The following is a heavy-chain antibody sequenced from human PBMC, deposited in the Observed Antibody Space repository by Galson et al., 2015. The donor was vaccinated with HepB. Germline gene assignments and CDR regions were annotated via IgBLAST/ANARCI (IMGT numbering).Heavy chain of an antibody. V-gene: IGHV3-23*01. CDR1: GFTFSSYA. CDR3: AKDHRGDMAVAALFDY. J-gene: IGHJ4*02. CDR2: ISGSGGST. D-gene: IGHD6-19*01. Sequence: SLRLSCAASGFTFSSYAMSWVRQAPGKGLEWVSAISGSGGSTYYADSVKGRFTISRDNSKNTLYLQMNSLRAEDTAVYYCAKDHRGDMAVAALFDYWGQGTLVTVSS.